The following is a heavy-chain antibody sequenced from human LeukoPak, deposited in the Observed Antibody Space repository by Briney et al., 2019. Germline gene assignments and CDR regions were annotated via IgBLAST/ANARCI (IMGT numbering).Heavy chain of an antibody. CDR3: AKEPPRGPSVRGALRGY. CDR2: ISGSGGST. Sequence: GGSLRLSCAASGFTFSSYGMSWVRQAPGKGLEWVSAISGSGGSTYYADSVKGRFTISRDNSKNTLYLQMNSLRAEDTAVYYCAKEPPRGPSVRGALRGYWGQGTLVTVSS. J-gene: IGHJ4*02. CDR1: GFTFSSYG. V-gene: IGHV3-23*01. D-gene: IGHD3-10*01.